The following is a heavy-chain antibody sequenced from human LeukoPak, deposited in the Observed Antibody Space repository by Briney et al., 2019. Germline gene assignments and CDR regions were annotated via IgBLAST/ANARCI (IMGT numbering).Heavy chain of an antibody. CDR3: AKGAAAGIDY. V-gene: IGHV3-30*18. D-gene: IGHD6-13*01. CDR1: GFTFSSYG. CDR2: ISYDGSNK. J-gene: IGHJ4*02. Sequence: PGGSLRLSCAASGFTFSSYGMHWVRQAPGKGLEWVAVISYDGSNKCYADSVKGRFTISRDNSKNTLYLQMNSLRAEDTAVYYCAKGAAAGIDYWGQGTLVTVSS.